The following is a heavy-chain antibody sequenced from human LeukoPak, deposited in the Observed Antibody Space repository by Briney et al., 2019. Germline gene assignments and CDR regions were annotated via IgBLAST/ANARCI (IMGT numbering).Heavy chain of an antibody. CDR3: ARDLEI. J-gene: IGHJ3*02. CDR2: IKQDGSEK. V-gene: IGHV3-7*01. Sequence: GRSLRLSCVASGFTFSGYWMTWVRQPPGKGLEWVAIIKQDGSEKYYVNSVKGRFTISRDNAKNSLYLQLNILRAEDTAVYYCARDLEIWGQGTMVTVSS. CDR1: GFTFSGYW.